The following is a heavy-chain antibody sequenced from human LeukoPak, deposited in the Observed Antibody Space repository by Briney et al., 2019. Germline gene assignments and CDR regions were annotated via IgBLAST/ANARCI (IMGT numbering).Heavy chain of an antibody. D-gene: IGHD6-6*01. CDR1: GDSIRSHY. J-gene: IGHJ4*02. CDR3: ARTIASRPYYFDY. V-gene: IGHV4-59*11. CDR2: IQDSGYT. Sequence: SETLSLTCTVSGDSIRSHYWSWIRQPPGKGLEWIGYIQDSGYTKYNPSLKSRLTISVDASKNQFSLRLSSLTAADTAVFYCARTIASRPYYFDYWGQGTLVTVSS.